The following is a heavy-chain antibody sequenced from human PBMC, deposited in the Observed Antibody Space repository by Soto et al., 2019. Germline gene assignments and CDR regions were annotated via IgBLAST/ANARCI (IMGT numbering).Heavy chain of an antibody. V-gene: IGHV3-30*18. CDR2: ISYDGNGE. CDR3: VKTLPCSAADPHQLFERLDH. J-gene: IGHJ4*02. Sequence: GGYLRLCCAASGVIFNMYWMHWVRQVAGKGLEWVAVISYDGNGECYAESVRGRFTISRDNSKNRLYLQVNTVRRDDTAVYYCVKTLPCSAADPHQLFERLDHWGKRTRGTV. CDR1: GVIFNMYW. D-gene: IGHD6-13*01.